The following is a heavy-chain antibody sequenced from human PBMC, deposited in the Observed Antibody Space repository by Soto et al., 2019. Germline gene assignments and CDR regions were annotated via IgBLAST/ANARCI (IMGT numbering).Heavy chain of an antibody. CDR1: GYTFTSYY. J-gene: IGHJ6*03. CDR3: ARSYGYCSSTSCYSCYYYMDV. Sequence: ASVKVSCKASGYTFTSYYMHWVRQAPGQGPEWMGIINPSGGSTSYAQKFQGRVTMTRDTSTSTVYMELSSLRSEDTAVYYCARSYGYCSSTSCYSCYYYMDVWGKGTTVTVSS. CDR2: INPSGGST. D-gene: IGHD2-2*03. V-gene: IGHV1-46*03.